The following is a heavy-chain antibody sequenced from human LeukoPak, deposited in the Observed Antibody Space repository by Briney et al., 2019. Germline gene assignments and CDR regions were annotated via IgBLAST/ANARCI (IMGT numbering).Heavy chain of an antibody. J-gene: IGHJ3*02. CDR2: INTNTGNP. V-gene: IGHV7-4-1*02. D-gene: IGHD3-22*01. Sequence: GASVKVSCKASGYTFTSYAMNWVRQAPGQGVEWRGWINTNTGNPTYAKGFTGRVVFSLETSVSTAYLQISSLKAEDTAVYYCARADTMIVTDSYAFDIWGQGTMVTVSS. CDR1: GYTFTSYA. CDR3: ARADTMIVTDSYAFDI.